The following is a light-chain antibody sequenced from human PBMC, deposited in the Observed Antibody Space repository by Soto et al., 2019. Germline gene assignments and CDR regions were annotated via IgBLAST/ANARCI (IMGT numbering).Light chain of an antibody. J-gene: IGLJ1*01. V-gene: IGLV4-69*01. CDR1: SGLSSYA. Sequence: QLVLTQSPSASASLGASVKLTCTLSSGLSSYAIAWHQQQPEKGPRYLMKLNSDGSHSKGDGIPDRFSGSSSGAERYLTISSLQSEDEADYYCQTWGTGIRVFGTGTKLTVL. CDR3: QTWGTGIRV. CDR2: LNSDGSH.